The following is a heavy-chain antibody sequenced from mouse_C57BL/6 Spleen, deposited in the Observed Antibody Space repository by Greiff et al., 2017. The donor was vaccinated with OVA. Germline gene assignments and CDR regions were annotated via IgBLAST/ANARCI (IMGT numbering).Heavy chain of an antibody. Sequence: EVQLQQSGPELVKPGASVKMSCKASGYTFTDYNMHWVKQSHGKSLEWIGDINPNNGGTSYNQKFKGKATLTVNKSSSTAYMELRSLTSEDSAVYYCARFYYYGSSYYWFAYWGQGTLVTVSA. CDR1: GYTFTDYN. J-gene: IGHJ3*01. V-gene: IGHV1-22*01. CDR3: ARFYYYGSSYYWFAY. D-gene: IGHD1-1*01. CDR2: INPNNGGT.